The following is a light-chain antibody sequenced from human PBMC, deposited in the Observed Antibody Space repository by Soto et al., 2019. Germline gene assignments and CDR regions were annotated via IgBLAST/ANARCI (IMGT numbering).Light chain of an antibody. CDR3: QQYGISPSWT. Sequence: EIVLTQSPDTLSLSPGQRATLSCRARRSVTGNYLAWYQQKPGQAPRLLIYGASSRATGIPDRFSGSGSGTDFTLTISRLEPEDFAVYYCQQYGISPSWTFGQGTKVDIK. J-gene: IGKJ1*01. V-gene: IGKV3-20*01. CDR1: RSVTGNY. CDR2: GAS.